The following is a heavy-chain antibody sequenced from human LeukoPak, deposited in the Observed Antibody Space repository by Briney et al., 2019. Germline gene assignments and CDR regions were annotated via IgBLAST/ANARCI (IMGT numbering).Heavy chain of an antibody. CDR1: GGSFSGYY. Sequence: PSETLSLTCAVYGGSFSGYYWSWIRQPLGKGLEWIGEINHSGSTNYNPSLKSRVTISVDTSKNQFSLKLSSVTAADTAVYYCARLDGYCSGGSCYSVSFVDPWGQGTLVTVSS. J-gene: IGHJ5*02. CDR2: INHSGST. V-gene: IGHV4-34*01. CDR3: ARLDGYCSGGSCYSVSFVDP. D-gene: IGHD2-15*01.